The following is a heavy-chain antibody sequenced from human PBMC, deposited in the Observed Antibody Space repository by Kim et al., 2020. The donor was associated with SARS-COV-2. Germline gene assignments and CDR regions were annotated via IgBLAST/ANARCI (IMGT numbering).Heavy chain of an antibody. Sequence: ASVKVSCKASGYTFTGYYMHWVRQAPGQGLEWMGRINPNSGGTNYAQKFQGRVTMTRDTSISTAYMELSRLRSDDTAVYYCARGGTMVRGVIMSNWFDPWGQGTLVTVSS. CDR3: ARGGTMVRGVIMSNWFDP. CDR2: INPNSGGT. J-gene: IGHJ5*02. V-gene: IGHV1-2*06. D-gene: IGHD3-10*01. CDR1: GYTFTGYY.